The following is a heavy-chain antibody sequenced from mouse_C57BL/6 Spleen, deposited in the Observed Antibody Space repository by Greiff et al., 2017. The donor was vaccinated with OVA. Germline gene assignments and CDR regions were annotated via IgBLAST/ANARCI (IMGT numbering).Heavy chain of an antibody. CDR2: IWTGGGT. CDR1: GFSLTSYA. CDR3: ARNDYGSSYGYFDV. J-gene: IGHJ1*03. D-gene: IGHD1-1*01. Sequence: QVQLQQSGPGLVAPSQSLSITCTVSGFSLTSYAISWVRQPPGKSLEWLGVIWTGGGTTYNSALKSRLSIRKDNSTCQVFFKMNSLPTDDTARYYGARNDYGSSYGYFDVWGTGTTVTVAS. V-gene: IGHV2-9-1*01.